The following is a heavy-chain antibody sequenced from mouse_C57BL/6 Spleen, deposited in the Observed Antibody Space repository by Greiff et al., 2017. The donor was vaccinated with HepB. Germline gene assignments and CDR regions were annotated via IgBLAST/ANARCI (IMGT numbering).Heavy chain of an antibody. CDR3: ERWGDLIWFAY. CDR2: IDPSDSET. J-gene: IGHJ3*01. D-gene: IGHD1-1*01. V-gene: IGHV1-52*01. CDR1: GYTFTSYW. Sequence: VQLQQPGAELVRPGSSVKLSCKASGYTFTSYWMHWVKQRPIQGLEWIGNIDPSDSETHYNQKFKDKATMTVDKSSSTAYMQLSSLTSEDSAVYDCERWGDLIWFAYWGQGTLVTVSA.